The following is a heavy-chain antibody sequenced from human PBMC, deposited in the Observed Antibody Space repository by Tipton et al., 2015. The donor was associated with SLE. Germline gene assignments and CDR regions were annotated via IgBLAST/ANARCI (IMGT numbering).Heavy chain of an antibody. CDR3: TREISSDPLDY. Sequence: SLRLSCAASGLPFRNFWMSWVRQAPGKGLEWVANIKEDGSDKNYVKSVRSRFTITRDNDKESMFLQVNNLRGEETAQYYCTREISSDPLDYWGRGILITDSS. J-gene: IGHJ4*02. CDR2: IKEDGSDK. D-gene: IGHD2-2*03. V-gene: IGHV3-7*01. CDR1: GLPFRNFW.